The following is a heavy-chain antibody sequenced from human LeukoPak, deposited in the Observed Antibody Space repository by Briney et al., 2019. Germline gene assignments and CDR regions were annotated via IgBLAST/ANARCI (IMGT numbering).Heavy chain of an antibody. D-gene: IGHD3-10*01. CDR2: ISSSSSYI. CDR3: ARPYGSGSWTPPLFNY. J-gene: IGHJ4*02. V-gene: IGHV3-21*01. CDR1: GFTFGSYS. Sequence: GGSLRLSCAASGFTFGSYSMNWVRQAPGKGLEWVSSISSSSSYIYYADSVKGRFTISRDNAKNSLYLQMNSLRAEDAAVYYCARPYGSGSWTPPLFNYWGQGTLVTVSS.